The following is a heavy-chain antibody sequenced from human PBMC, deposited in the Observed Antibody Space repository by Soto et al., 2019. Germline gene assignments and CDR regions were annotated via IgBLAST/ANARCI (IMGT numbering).Heavy chain of an antibody. V-gene: IGHV3-23*01. D-gene: IGHD3-10*01. J-gene: IGHJ4*02. CDR2: ISVSGGTT. CDR1: GFTFSNYA. CDR3: GTDRETTMVGSYLVS. Sequence: PGGSLRLSCAASGFTFSNYAMSWVRQAPGKGLEWVSGISVSGGTTDYADSAKGRFTISRDKSKNTLYLQMNSLRAEDTAVYYWGTDRETTMVGSYLVSWGQGTVVTVSS.